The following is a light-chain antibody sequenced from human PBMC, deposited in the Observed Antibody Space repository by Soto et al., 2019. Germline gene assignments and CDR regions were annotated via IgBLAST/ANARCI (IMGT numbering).Light chain of an antibody. CDR2: EVS. V-gene: IGLV2-8*01. Sequence: QSVLTQPASTPGSPGQSVTISCTGTSSDVGGYTYVSWYQQHPGKAPKLMIYEVSKRPSGVPDCFSGSKSGNTASLTVSGLQAEDEPDYYCSSYAGSNNYVFGTGTKVTVL. CDR1: SSDVGGYTY. J-gene: IGLJ1*01. CDR3: SSYAGSNNYV.